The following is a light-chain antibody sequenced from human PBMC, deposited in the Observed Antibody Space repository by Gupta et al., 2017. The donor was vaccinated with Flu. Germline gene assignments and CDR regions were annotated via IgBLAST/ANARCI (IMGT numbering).Light chain of an antibody. CDR3: CSQPRAYTYWV. CDR2: GIT. Sequence: SRDIGYYNAVSWYQHRPGKAPKLMIYGITKHPSGVPDRFSGSRSGNTAALNISGLQAEDEDDYYCCSQPRAYTYWVFGGGTKLTVL. V-gene: IGLV2-11*01. J-gene: IGLJ3*02. CDR1: SRDIGYYNA.